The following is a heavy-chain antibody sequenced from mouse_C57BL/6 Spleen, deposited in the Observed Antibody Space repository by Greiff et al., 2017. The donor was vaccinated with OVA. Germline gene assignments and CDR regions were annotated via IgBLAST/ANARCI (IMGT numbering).Heavy chain of an antibody. CDR2: IDPSDSET. J-gene: IGHJ2*01. Sequence: DLFIPVSSFNLSFNSSFYTFTIYFMHWVKHIPIQGLEWLGNIDPSDSETHYNQKFKDKATLTVDKSSSTAYMQLSSLTSEDSAVYYCARSTTVVAPFDYWGQGTTLTVSS. D-gene: IGHD1-1*01. V-gene: IGHV1-52*01. CDR1: FYTFTIYF. CDR3: ARSTTVVAPFDY.